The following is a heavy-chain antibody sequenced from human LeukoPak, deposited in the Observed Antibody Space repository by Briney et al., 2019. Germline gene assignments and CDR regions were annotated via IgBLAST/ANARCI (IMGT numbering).Heavy chain of an antibody. V-gene: IGHV3-21*01. CDR1: GFTFSSYS. CDR3: GAGGQDY. Sequence: GGSLRLSCAASGFTFSSYSMNWVRQAPGKGLEWVSSISSSSSYIHYADSVKGRFTISRDNAKNSLYLQMHSLRAEDTAVYYCGAGGQDYWGQGTLVTVSS. D-gene: IGHD2-8*02. J-gene: IGHJ4*02. CDR2: ISSSSSYI.